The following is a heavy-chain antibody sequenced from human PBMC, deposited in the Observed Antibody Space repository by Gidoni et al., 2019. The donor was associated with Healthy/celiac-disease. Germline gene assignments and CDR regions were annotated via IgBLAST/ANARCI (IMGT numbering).Heavy chain of an antibody. V-gene: IGHV3-33*01. CDR2: IWYDGSNK. CDR1: GFTFSSYG. J-gene: IGHJ4*02. CDR3: ARMGTAMEEIDY. D-gene: IGHD5-18*01. Sequence: QVQLVESGGGVVQPGRSLRLSCAASGFTFSSYGMHWVRQAPGKGLEWVAVIWYDGSNKYYADSVKGRFTISRDNSKNTLYLQMNSLRAEDTAVYYCARMGTAMEEIDYWGQGTLVTVSS.